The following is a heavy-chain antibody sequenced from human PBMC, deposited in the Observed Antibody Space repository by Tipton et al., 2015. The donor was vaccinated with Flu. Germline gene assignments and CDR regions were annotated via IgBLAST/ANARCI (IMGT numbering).Heavy chain of an antibody. CDR2: IYDGDDT. V-gene: IGHV3-53*05. CDR3: ARDKAGEGYFDS. J-gene: IGHJ4*02. Sequence: SLRLSCVASGFSVGGNFMSWVRQAPGKGLEWVSVIYDGDDTYYADSVKGRFTISRDKSKNTLYLQMNRLRSEDTAVYYCARDKAGEGYFDSWGQGSLVTVSS. CDR1: GFSVGGNF. D-gene: IGHD3-16*01.